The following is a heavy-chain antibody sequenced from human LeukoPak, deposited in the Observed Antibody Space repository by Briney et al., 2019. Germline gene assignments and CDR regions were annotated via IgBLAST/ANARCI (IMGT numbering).Heavy chain of an antibody. Sequence: PSETLSLTCTVSGASVSSGGYYWSWIRQPPGKGLEWIGYIYYSGSTNFNPSLKSRVTISVDTSKNQFSLKVSSVTAADTAVDYCARRGGSRGSFDYWGQGTLVTVSS. D-gene: IGHD3-16*01. J-gene: IGHJ4*02. CDR2: IYYSGST. V-gene: IGHV4-61*08. CDR3: ARRGGSRGSFDY. CDR1: GASVSSGGYY.